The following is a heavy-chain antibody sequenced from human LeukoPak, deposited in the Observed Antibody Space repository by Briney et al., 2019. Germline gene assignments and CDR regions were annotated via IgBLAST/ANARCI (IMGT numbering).Heavy chain of an antibody. CDR3: ASLLKKTGYSYFQH. CDR1: GYSFTAYY. J-gene: IGHJ1*01. V-gene: IGHV1-18*04. Sequence: GASVKVSCKASGYSFTAYYMHWVRQAPGQGLEWMGWISAYNGNTNYAQKLQGRVTMTTDTSTSTAYMELRSLRSDDTAVYYCASLLKKTGYSYFQHWGQGTLVTVSS. CDR2: ISAYNGNT. D-gene: IGHD3-16*01.